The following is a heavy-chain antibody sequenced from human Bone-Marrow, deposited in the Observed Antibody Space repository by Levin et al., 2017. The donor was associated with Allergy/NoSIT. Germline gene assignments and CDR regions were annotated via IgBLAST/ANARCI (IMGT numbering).Heavy chain of an antibody. CDR2: IYNSGTI. CDR3: VAGGGGWYYLDD. V-gene: IGHV4-61*01. J-gene: IGHJ4*02. CDR1: GGSVTSDYYY. D-gene: IGHD6-19*01. Sequence: SQTLSLTCSVSGGSVTSDYYYWRWIRQPPGKGLEWIGYIYNSGTINYNPSLKTRVTISEDTSKNQFSLRVTSVTAADTAVYYCVAGGGGWYYLDDWGQGTLVTVSS.